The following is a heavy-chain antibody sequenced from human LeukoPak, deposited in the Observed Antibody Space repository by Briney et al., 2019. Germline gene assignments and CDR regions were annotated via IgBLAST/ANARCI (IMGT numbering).Heavy chain of an antibody. J-gene: IGHJ6*03. D-gene: IGHD3-3*01. CDR2: IYYSGST. CDR1: GGSISSGGYY. CDR3: ARVGRGSGYSRYYYYYYMDV. V-gene: IGHV4-31*03. Sequence: PSETLSLTCTVSGGSISSGGYYWSWIRQHPGKGLEWIGYIYYSGSTDYNPSLKRRVTISGDTSKNQFSLKLSSVTAADTAVYYCARVGRGSGYSRYYYYYYMDVWGKGTTVTVSS.